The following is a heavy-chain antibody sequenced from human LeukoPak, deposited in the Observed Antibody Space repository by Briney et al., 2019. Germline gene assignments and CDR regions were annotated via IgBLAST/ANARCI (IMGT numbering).Heavy chain of an antibody. CDR3: VIWGDYDVLTGYYVPDY. J-gene: IGHJ4*02. Sequence: GASLRLSCVASGFTFSNYAMGWVRQAPGKGLEWVSAISGSGTNRYYAGSLKGRFTTSRDNYKNTVFLQMNSLRGEDTAIYYCVIWGDYDVLTGYYVPDYWGQGTLVTVAS. V-gene: IGHV3-23*01. D-gene: IGHD3-9*01. CDR1: GFTFSNYA. CDR2: ISGSGTNR.